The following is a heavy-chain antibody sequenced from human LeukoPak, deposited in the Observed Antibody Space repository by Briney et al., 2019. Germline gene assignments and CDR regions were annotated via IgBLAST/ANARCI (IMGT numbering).Heavy chain of an antibody. CDR3: ARGRYCSSTSCYPDRGEFDY. Sequence: GASVKVSCKASVGTFSSYAISWVRQAPGQGLEWMGGIIPIFGTANYAQKFQGRVTITADESTSTAYMELSSLRSEDTAVYYCARGRYCSSTSCYPDRGEFDYWGQGTLVTVSS. CDR1: VGTFSSYA. J-gene: IGHJ4*02. V-gene: IGHV1-69*13. CDR2: IIPIFGTA. D-gene: IGHD2-2*01.